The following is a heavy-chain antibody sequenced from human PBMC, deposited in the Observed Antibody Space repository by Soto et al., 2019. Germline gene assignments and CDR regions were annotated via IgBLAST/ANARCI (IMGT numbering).Heavy chain of an antibody. CDR3: ARDTREGLVWFGELKGLQDYYYYGMDV. CDR1: GGSISSGDYY. Sequence: QVQLQESGPGLVKPSQTLSLTCTVSGGSISSGDYYWSWIRQPPGKGLEWIGYIYYSGSTYYNPSLKSRVTISVDTSKNQFSLKLSSVTAADTAVYYCARDTREGLVWFGELKGLQDYYYYGMDVWGQGTTVTVSS. V-gene: IGHV4-30-4*01. J-gene: IGHJ6*02. CDR2: IYYSGST. D-gene: IGHD3-10*01.